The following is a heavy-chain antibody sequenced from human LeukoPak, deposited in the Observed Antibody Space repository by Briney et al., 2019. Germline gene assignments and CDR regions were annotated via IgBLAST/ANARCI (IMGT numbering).Heavy chain of an antibody. CDR2: IYPGDSDT. CDR1: GYSFNTYW. CDR3: AIYCSGDSCSH. J-gene: IGHJ4*02. D-gene: IGHD2-15*01. V-gene: IGHV5-51*01. Sequence: GESLKIYSKGAGYSFNTYWIGWVRQMPGKGLEWMGIIYPGDSDTRYSPSFQGQVTISADKSTSTAYLQWSSLKASDPAMYYCAIYCSGDSCSHWGQGTLVTVSS.